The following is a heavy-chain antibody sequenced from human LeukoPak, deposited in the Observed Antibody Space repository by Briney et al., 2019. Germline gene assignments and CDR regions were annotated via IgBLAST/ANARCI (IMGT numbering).Heavy chain of an antibody. Sequence: GGPLQISCQGPGYSFTSYWISWVRQMPGKGLEWMGRIDPSDSYTNYSPSFQGHVTISADKSISTAYLQWSSLKASDTAMYYCARHQGATVYFYWGQGTLVTVSS. CDR3: ARHQGATVYFY. V-gene: IGHV5-10-1*01. D-gene: IGHD2/OR15-2a*01. CDR2: IDPSDSYT. CDR1: GYSFTSYW. J-gene: IGHJ4*02.